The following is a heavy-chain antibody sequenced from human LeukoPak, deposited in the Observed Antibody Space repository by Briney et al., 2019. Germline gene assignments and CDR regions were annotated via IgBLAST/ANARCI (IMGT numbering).Heavy chain of an antibody. V-gene: IGHV3-72*01. CDR2: TRNKANSYTT. D-gene: IGHD1-26*01. CDR1: GFTFSDHY. Sequence: GGSLRLSCAASGFTFSDHYMDWVRQAPGKGLERVGRTRNKANSYTTEYAASVRGRFTISREDSKNSLYLQMNSLKTEDTAVYYCARDQGGSYPGLDYWGQGTLVTVSS. J-gene: IGHJ4*02. CDR3: ARDQGGSYPGLDY.